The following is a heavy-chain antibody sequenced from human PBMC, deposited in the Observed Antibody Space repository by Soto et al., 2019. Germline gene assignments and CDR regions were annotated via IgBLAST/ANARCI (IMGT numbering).Heavy chain of an antibody. CDR3: AKATPVGGSGSYFFYYYYGMDV. J-gene: IGHJ6*02. CDR1: GFTFSSYA. CDR2: ISGSGGST. D-gene: IGHD3-10*01. V-gene: IGHV3-23*01. Sequence: GGSLRLSCAASGFTFSSYAMSWVRQAPGKGLEWVSAISGSGGSTYYADSVKGRFTISRDNSKNTLYLQMNSLRAEDTAVYYCAKATPVGGSGSYFFYYYYGMDVWGQGTTVTVSS.